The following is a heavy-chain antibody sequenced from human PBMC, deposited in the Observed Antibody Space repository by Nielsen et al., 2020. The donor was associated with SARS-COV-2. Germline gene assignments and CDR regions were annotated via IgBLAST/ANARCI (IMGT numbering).Heavy chain of an antibody. CDR1: GGSFSGYY. D-gene: IGHD3-22*01. CDR3: ARGSTYYYDSSGYRYFQH. Sequence: SETLSLTCAVYGGSFSGYYWSWIRQPPGKGLEWIGEINHSGSTNYNPSLKSRVTISVDTSKNQFSLKLSSVTAADTAVYYCARGSTYYYDSSGYRYFQHWGQGTLVTVSS. CDR2: INHSGST. V-gene: IGHV4-34*01. J-gene: IGHJ1*01.